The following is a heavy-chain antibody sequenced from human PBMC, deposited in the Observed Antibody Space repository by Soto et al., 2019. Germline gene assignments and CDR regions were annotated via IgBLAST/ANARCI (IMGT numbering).Heavy chain of an antibody. CDR1: GFTFGGSA. Sequence: GGSLRLSCAASGFTFGGSAMHWVRQASGKGLEWVGHIRSKTNSYATAYAESVKGRFTISRDDSMNTAYLQMNSLKAEDTAVYFCTRQTDAVQWLVVPTDYNFDYWGQGTLVTVSS. CDR2: IRSKTNSYAT. D-gene: IGHD6-19*01. V-gene: IGHV3-73*01. CDR3: TRQTDAVQWLVVPTDYNFDY. J-gene: IGHJ4*02.